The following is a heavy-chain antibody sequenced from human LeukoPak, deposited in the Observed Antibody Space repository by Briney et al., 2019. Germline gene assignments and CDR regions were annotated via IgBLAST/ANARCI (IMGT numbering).Heavy chain of an antibody. CDR2: IYSIGST. CDR3: ARVGPFGGQLPTSM. J-gene: IGHJ3*02. Sequence: PGGSLRLSCAASGFTVSSNYMSWVRQAPGKGLEWVSVIYSIGSTYYADSVKGRFTISRDNSKNTLYLQMNSLRAEDTAVYYCARVGPFGGQLPTSMWGQGTMVTVSS. D-gene: IGHD2-2*01. CDR1: GFTVSSNY. V-gene: IGHV3-53*01.